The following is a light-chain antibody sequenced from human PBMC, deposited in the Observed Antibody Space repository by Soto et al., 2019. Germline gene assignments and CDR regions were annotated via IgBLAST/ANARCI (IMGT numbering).Light chain of an antibody. V-gene: IGKV3-11*01. CDR1: QSVSNH. J-gene: IGKJ4*01. Sequence: EIVLTQSPATLSLSPGERATLSCRASQSVSNHLAWYQQKPGQAPRLLIYDASNRATGIPARFSGSGSGTDFTLTISSLEPEDFVVYYCQQRYNWPRITFGGGTKVEIK. CDR2: DAS. CDR3: QQRYNWPRIT.